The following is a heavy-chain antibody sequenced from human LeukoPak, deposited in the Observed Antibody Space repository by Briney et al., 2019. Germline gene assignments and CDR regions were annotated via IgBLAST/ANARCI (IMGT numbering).Heavy chain of an antibody. V-gene: IGHV3-30*04. D-gene: IGHD3-3*01. CDR3: ARNDFWSGYLIYYYYGMDV. CDR1: GFTFSSYA. CDR2: ISYDGSNK. Sequence: GGSLRLSCAASGFTFSSYAMHWVRQAPGKGLEWVAVISYDGSNKYYADSVKGRFTISRDNSKNTLYPQMNSLRAEDAAVYYCARNDFWSGYLIYYYYGMDVWGQGTTVTVSS. J-gene: IGHJ6*02.